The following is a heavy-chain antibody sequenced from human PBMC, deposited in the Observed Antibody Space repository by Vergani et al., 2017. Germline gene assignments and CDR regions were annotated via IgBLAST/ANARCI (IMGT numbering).Heavy chain of an antibody. CDR2: ISSSGTYI. V-gene: IGHV3-21*01. J-gene: IGHJ4*02. CDR3: AREGQPTMTTVVTGVDS. CDR1: GFIFSTYS. Sequence: EVQLVESGGGLVKPGGSLRLSCAASGFIFSTYSMNWVRQAPGKGLGWVSSISSSGTYIYYADSVKGRFTISRDNAKNSLYLQVNSLRAEGTAVYYYAREGQPTMTTVVTGVDSWGQGTLVTVSS. D-gene: IGHD4-23*01.